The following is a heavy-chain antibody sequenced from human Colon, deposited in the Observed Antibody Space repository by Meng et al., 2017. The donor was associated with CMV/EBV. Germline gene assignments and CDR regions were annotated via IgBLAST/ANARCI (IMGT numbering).Heavy chain of an antibody. CDR2: INSDGSST. D-gene: IGHD6-13*01. CDR3: ARDARIEAPGNRVDY. Sequence: GESLKISCAASGFTSSSDWRHWVRQAPGKGPVWVSRINSDGSSTSYADSVKGRLTISRDNAKNTLYLQMNSLRAEDTAGYYCARDARIEAPGNRVDYWGQGTLVTVSS. J-gene: IGHJ4*02. CDR1: GFTSSSDW. V-gene: IGHV3-74*01.